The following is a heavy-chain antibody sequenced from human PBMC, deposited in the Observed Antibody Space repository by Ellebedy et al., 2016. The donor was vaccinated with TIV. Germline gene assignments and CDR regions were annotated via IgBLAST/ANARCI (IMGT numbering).Heavy chain of an antibody. V-gene: IGHV4-59*12. CDR3: ARETAMGWYFDL. CDR2: IYYSGST. D-gene: IGHD5-18*01. Sequence: MPSETLSLTCTVSGGSISSYYWSWIRQPPGKGLEWIGYIYYSGSTNYNPSLKSPVSISVDTSKNQFSLKMTSVTAADTAVYYCARETAMGWYFDLWGRGALVRVSS. J-gene: IGHJ2*01. CDR1: GGSISSYY.